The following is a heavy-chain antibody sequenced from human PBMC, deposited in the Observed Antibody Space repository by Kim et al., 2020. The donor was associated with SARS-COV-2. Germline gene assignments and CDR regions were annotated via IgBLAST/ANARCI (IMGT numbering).Heavy chain of an antibody. CDR1: GFTFSSYT. Sequence: GGSLRLSCAASGFTFSSYTLNWVRQAPGKGLEWVSSISRSSSYINYADSVKGRFTISRDNAKNSLYLQMNSLRAEDTAVYYCASSIRGFGEFLSPFDYWG. CDR3: ASSIRGFGEFLSPFDY. CDR2: ISRSSSYI. D-gene: IGHD3-10*01. J-gene: IGHJ4*01. V-gene: IGHV3-21*01.